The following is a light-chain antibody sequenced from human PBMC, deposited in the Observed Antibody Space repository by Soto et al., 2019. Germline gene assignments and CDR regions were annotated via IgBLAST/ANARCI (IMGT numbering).Light chain of an antibody. V-gene: IGLV2-8*01. CDR2: EVS. CDR3: SSYAGSNNFGV. Sequence: QSALTQPPSASGSPGQSVTISCTGTSSDVGGYNYVSWYQQHPGKAPKLMIYEVSKRPSGVPDRFSGSKSGNTASLTVSGLQAEDAADYYCSSYAGSNNFGVFGGGTKVTVL. J-gene: IGLJ2*01. CDR1: SSDVGGYNY.